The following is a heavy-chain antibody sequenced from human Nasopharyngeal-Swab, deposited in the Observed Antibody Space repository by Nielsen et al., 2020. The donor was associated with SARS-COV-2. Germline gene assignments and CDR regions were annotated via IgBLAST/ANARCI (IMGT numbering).Heavy chain of an antibody. J-gene: IGHJ6*02. D-gene: IGHD3-3*01. CDR1: GYTFTSYG. Sequence: ASVKVPCKASGYTFTSYGISWVRQAPGQGLEWMGWISAYNGNTNYAQKLQGRVTMTTDTSASTAYMELSSLRSEDTAVYYCARDYDFWSGYLYYGMDVWGQGTTVTVSS. CDR2: ISAYNGNT. CDR3: ARDYDFWSGYLYYGMDV. V-gene: IGHV1-18*01.